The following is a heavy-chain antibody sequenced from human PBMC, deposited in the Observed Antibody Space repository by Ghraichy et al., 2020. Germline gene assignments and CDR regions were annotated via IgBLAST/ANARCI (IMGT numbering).Heavy chain of an antibody. J-gene: IGHJ3*02. CDR1: GFTFSSYR. D-gene: IGHD2-15*01. CDR2: ICSASSYI. V-gene: IGHV3-21*01. Sequence: LTCAASGFTFSSYRMNWVRQAPGKGLEWVSSICSASSYIHYADSVKGRFTISRDNAKNSVYLQMNSLRAEDTAVYYCARDSGYCSGGRCNGDAFDIWGQGTMVTVSS. CDR3: ARDSGYCSGGRCNGDAFDI.